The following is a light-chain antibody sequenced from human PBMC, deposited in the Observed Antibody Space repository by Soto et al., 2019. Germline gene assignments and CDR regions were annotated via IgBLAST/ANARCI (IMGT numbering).Light chain of an antibody. CDR3: LQHNTYPRT. V-gene: IGKV1-17*01. CDR1: QCIRND. CDR2: GAS. J-gene: IGKJ1*01. Sequence: DIQMTQSPSSLFASVVDRVTITCRASQCIRNDLGWYQQEPGKAPKRLIYGASNLQSGVPSRFSGSGSGTEFTLTITSLQPEDFATYYCLQHNTYPRTFGQGTRWIS.